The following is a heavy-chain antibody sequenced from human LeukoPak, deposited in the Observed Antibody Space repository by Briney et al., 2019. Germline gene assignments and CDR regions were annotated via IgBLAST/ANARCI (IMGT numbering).Heavy chain of an antibody. J-gene: IGHJ4*02. V-gene: IGHV4-39*01. Sequence: SETLSLTCTVSGGSISSGTYYWGWIRQPPGKGLEWIGSFYYTGTTYHNPSLKSRVTISVETSKNQFSLKLTSVTAADTAVYYCGGNNFYYFAYWGQGSLVTVSS. D-gene: IGHD5-24*01. CDR2: FYYTGTT. CDR1: GGSISSGTYY. CDR3: GGNNFYYFAY.